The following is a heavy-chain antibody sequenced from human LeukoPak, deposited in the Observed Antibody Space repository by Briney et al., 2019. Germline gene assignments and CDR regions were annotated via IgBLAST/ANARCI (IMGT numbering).Heavy chain of an antibody. CDR2: IIPILGIA. D-gene: IGHD3-22*01. Sequence: SVKVSCKASGGIFSSYAISWVRQAPGQGLEWMGRIIPILGIANYAQKFQGRVTITADKSTSTAYMELSSLRSEDTAVYYCARDYYDSSGALAFDIWGQGTMVTVSS. CDR1: GGIFSSYA. V-gene: IGHV1-69*04. J-gene: IGHJ3*02. CDR3: ARDYYDSSGALAFDI.